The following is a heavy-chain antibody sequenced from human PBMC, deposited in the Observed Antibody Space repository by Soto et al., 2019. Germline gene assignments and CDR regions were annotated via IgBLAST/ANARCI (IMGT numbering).Heavy chain of an antibody. CDR2: ISYDGSNT. V-gene: IGHV3-30*18. Sequence: QVQLVESGGGVVQPGRSLRLSCVASGFTFSSYGMHWVRQAPGKGQEWVAIISYDGSNTYYADSVKGRFTISRDNSKNTRYLQMNSLRAEDTSVYYCAKEGGLSGSYYISSSYYFDYWGQGTLVTVSS. D-gene: IGHD1-26*01. J-gene: IGHJ4*02. CDR1: GFTFSSYG. CDR3: AKEGGLSGSYYISSSYYFDY.